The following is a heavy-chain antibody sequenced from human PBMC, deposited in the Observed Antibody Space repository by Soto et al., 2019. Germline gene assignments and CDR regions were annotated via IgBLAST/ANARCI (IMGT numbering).Heavy chain of an antibody. CDR2: INPKSGGT. CDR3: ARGDSTDCSDGVCSFFYNHDMDV. CDR1: GYSFTDYH. D-gene: IGHD2-8*01. J-gene: IGHJ6*02. Sequence: ASVKVSCKASGYSFTDYHIHWVRQAPGQGLEWLGRINPKSGGTSTAQKFQGWVTMTTDTSISTASMELTRLTSDDTAIYYCARGDSTDCSDGVCSFFYNHDMDVWGQGTTVTVSS. V-gene: IGHV1-2*04.